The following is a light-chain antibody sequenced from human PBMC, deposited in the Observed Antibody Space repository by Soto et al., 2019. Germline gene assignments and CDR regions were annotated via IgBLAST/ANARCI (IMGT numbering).Light chain of an antibody. CDR3: QSYDTNNWV. J-gene: IGLJ3*02. CDR2: EDN. CDR1: SGRITSKY. V-gene: IGLV6-57*01. Sequence: NFMLTQPHSVSESPGKTVTISCTRSSGRITSKYVHWYQQRPGSSPTTVIYEDNRRPSGVPDRFSGSVDSASNSASLTISGLQTEDEADDYCQSYDTNNWVFGGGTKLTVL.